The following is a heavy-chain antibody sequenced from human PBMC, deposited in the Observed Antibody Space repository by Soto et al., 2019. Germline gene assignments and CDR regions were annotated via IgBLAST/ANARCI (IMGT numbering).Heavy chain of an antibody. D-gene: IGHD2-15*01. V-gene: IGHV1-3*01. J-gene: IGHJ6*02. Sequence: ASVKVSCKASGYTFTSYAMHWVRQAPGQRLEWIGWINAGIGNTKYSQKFQGRVTITRDTSASTAYMELNSLRSEDTDVYYSTRDLFRLHRSYSESMGVWDQATMVTVSS. CDR2: INAGIGNT. CDR3: TRDLFRLHRSYSESMGV. CDR1: GYTFTSYA.